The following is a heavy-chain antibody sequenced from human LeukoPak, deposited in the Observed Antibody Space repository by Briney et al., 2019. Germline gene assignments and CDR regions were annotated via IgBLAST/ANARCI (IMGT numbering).Heavy chain of an antibody. CDR2: IKQDGSEK. CDR3: ARDVTVTTRRDLDY. Sequence: GGSLRLSCEASGFTFSSYWMSWVRQAPGKGLEWVANIKQDGSEKYYVDSVKGRFTISRDNAKNSLYLQMNSLRGEDTAVYYCARDVTVTTRRDLDYWGQGTLVTVSS. V-gene: IGHV3-7*01. CDR1: GFTFSSYW. J-gene: IGHJ4*02. D-gene: IGHD4-17*01.